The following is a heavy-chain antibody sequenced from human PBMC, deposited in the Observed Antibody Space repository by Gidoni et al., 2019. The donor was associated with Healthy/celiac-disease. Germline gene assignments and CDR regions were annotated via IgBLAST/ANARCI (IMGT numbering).Heavy chain of an antibody. CDR2: IHHSGST. V-gene: IGHV4-30-2*01. J-gene: IGHJ4*02. CDR3: ARATGALDY. D-gene: IGHD7-27*01. CDR1: GGSISSGGYS. Sequence: QLQLQESGSGLLKPPQTLSLTSAVPGGSISSGGYSWSWIRQPPGKGLEWVGYIHHSGSTHYNPALKNRVTISVDRSKNQFSLKLSSVTAADTAVYYCARATGALDYWGQGTLVTVSS.